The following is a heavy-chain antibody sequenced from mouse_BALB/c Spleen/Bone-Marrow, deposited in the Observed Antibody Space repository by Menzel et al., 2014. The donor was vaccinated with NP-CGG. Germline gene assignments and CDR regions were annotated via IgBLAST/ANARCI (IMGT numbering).Heavy chain of an antibody. CDR1: GFNIKDTY. J-gene: IGHJ4*01. CDR2: IDPANGNT. Sequence: VQLQQSGAELVKPGASVKLSCTASGFNIKDTYMHWVKQRPEQGLEWIGRIDPANGNTEYDPKFQDKATITTDTSSNTAYLQLSSLTSEDTAVYYCARAYYGNYPYAMDYWGQGTSVTVSS. V-gene: IGHV14-3*02. CDR3: ARAYYGNYPYAMDY. D-gene: IGHD2-10*01.